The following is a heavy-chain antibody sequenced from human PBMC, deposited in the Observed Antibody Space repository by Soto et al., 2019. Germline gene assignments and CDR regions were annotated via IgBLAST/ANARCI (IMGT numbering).Heavy chain of an antibody. D-gene: IGHD2-15*01. CDR2: INHSGST. CDR3: ARELIACCGGYPTNWFDH. J-gene: IGHJ5*02. Sequence: KPSETLSLTCAVYGGSFSGYYWSWIRQPPGKGLEWIGEINHSGSTNYNPSLKSRVTISVDTSKNQFSLKLSSVTAADTVVYYCARELIACCGGYPTNWFDHWGQGTQVTVCS. V-gene: IGHV4-34*01. CDR1: GGSFSGYY.